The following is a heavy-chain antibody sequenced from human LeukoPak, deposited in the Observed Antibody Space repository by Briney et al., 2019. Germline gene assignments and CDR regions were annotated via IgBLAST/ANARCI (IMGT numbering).Heavy chain of an antibody. V-gene: IGHV4-34*01. Sequence: PSETLSLTCAVYGGSFSGYYWSWIRQPPGKGLEWIGEINHSGSTNYNPSLKSRVTISVDTSKNQFSLKLSSVTAADTAVYYCAREGQWLVPHFVNWFDPWGQGTLVTVSS. CDR2: INHSGST. CDR3: AREGQWLVPHFVNWFDP. J-gene: IGHJ5*02. CDR1: GGSFSGYY. D-gene: IGHD6-19*01.